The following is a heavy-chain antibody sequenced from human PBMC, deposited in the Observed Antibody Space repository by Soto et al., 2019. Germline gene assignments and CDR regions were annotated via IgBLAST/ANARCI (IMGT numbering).Heavy chain of an antibody. D-gene: IGHD4-17*01. CDR2: VYPDDSTV. Sequence: GESLKISCKASGYTFPNYWIGWVRQMPGKGPERMGIVYPDDSTVRYNPTFQGQVTISADKSISTAFLQWSGLRASDTAMYYCPRLRTSVTTEDAFDIWGPGTMVTVSS. CDR1: GYTFPNYW. CDR3: PRLRTSVTTEDAFDI. V-gene: IGHV5-51*01. J-gene: IGHJ3*02.